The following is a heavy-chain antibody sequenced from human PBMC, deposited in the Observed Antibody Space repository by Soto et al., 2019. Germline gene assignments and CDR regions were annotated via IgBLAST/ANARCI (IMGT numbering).Heavy chain of an antibody. Sequence: QVPLVESGGGVVQPGRSLRLSCAASGFTFSSFGLHWVRQAPGKGLEWVAVIWYDGSNKYYADSVKGRFTISRDNSKKSLYLEMNSLRAEDTAVYYCASGGLTDYFDYWGQGTLVTVSS. J-gene: IGHJ4*02. D-gene: IGHD3-16*01. CDR2: IWYDGSNK. CDR3: ASGGLTDYFDY. CDR1: GFTFSSFG. V-gene: IGHV3-33*01.